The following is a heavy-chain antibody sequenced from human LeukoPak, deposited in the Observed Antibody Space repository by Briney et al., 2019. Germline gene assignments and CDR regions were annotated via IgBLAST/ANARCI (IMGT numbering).Heavy chain of an antibody. CDR1: EYSLSDLS. CDR3: ATDRVYRSSGRSWGFFDY. V-gene: IGHV1-24*01. CDR2: FDSENNKM. J-gene: IGHJ4*02. Sequence: GASVKVSCKISEYSLSDLSIHWVREAPGDGLEWMGGFDSENNKMVYSQKFQGRVTMTEDTSADTACMELTSLRSEDTAVYFCATDRVYRSSGRSWGFFDYWGQGTLVIVSS. D-gene: IGHD6-19*01.